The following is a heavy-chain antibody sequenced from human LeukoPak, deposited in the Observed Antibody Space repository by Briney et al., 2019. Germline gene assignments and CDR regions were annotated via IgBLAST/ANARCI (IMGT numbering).Heavy chain of an antibody. CDR2: ITSTGYAI. Sequence: PGGSLRLSCAASGFAFSTYSMNWVRQAPGKGLEWLSYITSTGYAIYYGDSVKGRFTISRDNAKNSLYLQMNSLRAEDTAVYYCARVAPGHDVGRGYFDYWGQGTLVTVSS. V-gene: IGHV3-48*01. J-gene: IGHJ4*02. D-gene: IGHD6-13*01. CDR1: GFAFSTYS. CDR3: ARVAPGHDVGRGYFDY.